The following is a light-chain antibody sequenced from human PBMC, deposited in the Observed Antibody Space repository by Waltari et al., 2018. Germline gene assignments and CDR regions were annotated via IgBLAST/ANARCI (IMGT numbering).Light chain of an antibody. V-gene: IGKV1D-13*01. J-gene: IGKJ3*01. CDR2: DAS. CDR1: QDIASA. CDR3: QQFINYPLT. Sequence: AIQLTQSPSSLSASVGHRITITCRASQDIASALAWYVQKPGKAPQLLIYDASTLESGVPSKFSGSGSGTDFTLSISGLQPEDFATYYCQQFINYPLTFGPGTTVDI.